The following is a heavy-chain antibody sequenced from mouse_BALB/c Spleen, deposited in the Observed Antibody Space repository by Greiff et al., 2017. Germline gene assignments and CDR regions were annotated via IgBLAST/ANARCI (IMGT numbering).Heavy chain of an antibody. J-gene: IGHJ2*01. D-gene: IGHD1-2*01. CDR1: GYTFTTYP. Sequence: QVQLKQSGAELVKPGASVKMSCKAFGYTFTTYPIEWMKQNHGKSLEWIGIFHPYNDDTKYNEKFKGKAKLTVEKSSSTVYLELSRLTSDDSAVYYCARGDNYGMFDYWGQGTTLTVSS. V-gene: IGHV1-47*01. CDR2: FHPYNDDT. CDR3: ARGDNYGMFDY.